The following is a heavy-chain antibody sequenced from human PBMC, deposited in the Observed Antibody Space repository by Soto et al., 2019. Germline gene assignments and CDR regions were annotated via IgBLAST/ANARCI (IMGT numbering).Heavy chain of an antibody. V-gene: IGHV1-3*01. Sequence: ASVKVSCKASGYTFTSYAMHWVRQAPGQGLEWMGGINPIIGKAKYSQKFQGRVTMTEDTSADTAYMELSSLRSEDTAVYYCATLNWNYSFDYWGQGTLVTVSS. D-gene: IGHD1-7*01. J-gene: IGHJ4*02. CDR3: ATLNWNYSFDY. CDR2: INPIIGKA. CDR1: GYTFTSYA.